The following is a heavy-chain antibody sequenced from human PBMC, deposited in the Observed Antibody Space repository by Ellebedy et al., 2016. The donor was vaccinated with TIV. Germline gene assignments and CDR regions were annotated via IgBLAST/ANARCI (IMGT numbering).Heavy chain of an antibody. V-gene: IGHV3-48*02. Sequence: GGSLRLSXAASGFTFSSYSMNWVRQAPGKGLEWVSYISSSSSTIYYADSVKGRFTISRDNAKNSLYLQMNSLRDEDTAVYYCAREGPRLIVAVAEPATYYGMDVWGQGTTVTVSS. CDR3: AREGPRLIVAVAEPATYYGMDV. CDR1: GFTFSSYS. J-gene: IGHJ6*02. CDR2: ISSSSSTI. D-gene: IGHD2/OR15-2a*01.